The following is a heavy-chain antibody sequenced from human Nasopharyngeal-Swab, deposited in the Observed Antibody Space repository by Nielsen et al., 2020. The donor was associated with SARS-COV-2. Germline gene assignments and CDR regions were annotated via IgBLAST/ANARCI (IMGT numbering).Heavy chain of an antibody. V-gene: IGHV3-48*03. D-gene: IGHD3-22*01. Sequence: SLKISCAASGFTFSSYEMNWVRQAPGKGPEWVSYISSSGSTIYYADSVKGRFTISRDNAKNSLYLQMNSLRAEDTAVYYCARVGLHYYDSSGPFDYWGQGTLVTVSS. CDR2: ISSSGSTI. J-gene: IGHJ4*02. CDR1: GFTFSSYE. CDR3: ARVGLHYYDSSGPFDY.